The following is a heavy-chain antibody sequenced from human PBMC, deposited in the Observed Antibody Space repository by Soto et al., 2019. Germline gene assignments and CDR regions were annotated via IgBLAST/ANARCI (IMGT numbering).Heavy chain of an antibody. CDR2: IYYSGST. J-gene: IGHJ4*02. CDR1: GGSVSSGSYY. Sequence: SETLSLTCTVSGGSVSSGSYYWSWIRQPPGKGLEWIGYIYYSGSTNYNPSLKSRVTISVDTSKNQFSLKLSSVTAADTAVYYCARVLTTVTTSSFDYWGQGTLVTVSS. D-gene: IGHD4-17*01. CDR3: ARVLTTVTTSSFDY. V-gene: IGHV4-61*01.